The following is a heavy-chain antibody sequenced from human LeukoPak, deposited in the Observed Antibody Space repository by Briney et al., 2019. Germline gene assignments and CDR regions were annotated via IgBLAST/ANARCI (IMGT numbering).Heavy chain of an antibody. J-gene: IGHJ3*02. V-gene: IGHV4-30-4*08. D-gene: IGHD4-17*01. Sequence: SETLSLTCTVSGSSNSNGDYYWSWIRQPPGKGLEWIGYIYFNGNTYYNPSLKSRITISVDTSKTQFSLNLNSVTAADTAVYYCARLPTVTTYRGRYAFDIWGQGTMVIVSS. CDR3: ARLPTVTTYRGRYAFDI. CDR1: GSSNSNGDYY. CDR2: IYFNGNT.